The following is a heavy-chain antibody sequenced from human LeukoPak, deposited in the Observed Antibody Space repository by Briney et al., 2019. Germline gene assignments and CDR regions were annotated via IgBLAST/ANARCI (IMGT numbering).Heavy chain of an antibody. V-gene: IGHV4-4*07. Sequence: LETLSLTCIVSGGSISTYYWSWIRQPAGKGLEWIGRIYTSANTNYNPSPKSRVTMSVDKSKNQFSLKLRSVTAADTAVYYCAREADSSSWYEEGWFDPWGQGTLVTVSS. D-gene: IGHD6-13*01. CDR1: GGSISTYY. CDR3: AREADSSSWYEEGWFDP. J-gene: IGHJ5*02. CDR2: IYTSANT.